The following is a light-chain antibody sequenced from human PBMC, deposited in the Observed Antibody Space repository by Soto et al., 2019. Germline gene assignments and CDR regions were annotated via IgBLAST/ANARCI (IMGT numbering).Light chain of an antibody. J-gene: IGLJ3*02. CDR1: SSNIGSNT. CDR2: SNN. CDR3: AAWDDSLNGRV. V-gene: IGLV1-44*01. Sequence: QSVLTQPPSASGTPGQRVTISCSGSSSNIGSNTVNWYQQLPGTAPKLLIYSNNQRPSGVPDRFSGSNSGTSASLAISGLQSEDAADYYCAAWDDSLNGRVFGGGTKLTVL.